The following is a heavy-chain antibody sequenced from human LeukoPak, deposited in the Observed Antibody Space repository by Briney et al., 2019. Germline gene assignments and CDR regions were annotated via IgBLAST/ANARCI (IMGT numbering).Heavy chain of an antibody. Sequence: SASGFTSSTMAWHRLGQAPGKGLEYVSAISANGGSTYYADSVKGRFTISRDTSKNTLYIQMSSLRAEDTAMYHCVKDRYKGGSACWYYFDYWGQGTLVTVSS. CDR2: ISANGGST. V-gene: IGHV3-64D*06. D-gene: IGHD3-16*02. CDR1: GFTSSTMA. CDR3: VKDRYKGGSACWYYFDY. J-gene: IGHJ4*02.